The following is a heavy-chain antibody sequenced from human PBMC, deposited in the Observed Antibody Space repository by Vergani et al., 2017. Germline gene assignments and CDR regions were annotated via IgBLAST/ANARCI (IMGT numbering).Heavy chain of an antibody. J-gene: IGHJ5*02. CDR1: GFTFSSYS. Sequence: EVQLVESGGGLVQPGGSLRLSCAASGFTFSSYSMNWVRQAPGKGLEWVSYISSSGSTIYYADSVKGRFTISRDNAKNSLYLQMNSLRAEDTAVYYCARAKRPPYCSGGSCYFWFDPWDRGTLVTVSS. V-gene: IGHV3-48*04. CDR3: ARAKRPPYCSGGSCYFWFDP. CDR2: ISSSGSTI. D-gene: IGHD2-15*01.